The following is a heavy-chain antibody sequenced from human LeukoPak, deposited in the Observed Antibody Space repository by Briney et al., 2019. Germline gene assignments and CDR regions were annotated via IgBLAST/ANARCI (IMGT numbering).Heavy chain of an antibody. CDR2: IYSGGST. CDR3: ARDLAVAGSY. J-gene: IGHJ4*02. CDR1: GFTVSSNY. V-gene: IGHV3-53*01. D-gene: IGHD6-19*01. Sequence: PGGSLRLSRAASGFTVSSNYMSWVRQAPGKGLEWVSVIYSGGSTYYADSVKGRFTISRDNSKNTLYLQMNSLRAEDTAVYYCARDLAVAGSYWGQGTLVTVSS.